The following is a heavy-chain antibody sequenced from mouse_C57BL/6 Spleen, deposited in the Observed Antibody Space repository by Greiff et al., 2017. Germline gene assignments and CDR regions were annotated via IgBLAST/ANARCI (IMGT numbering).Heavy chain of an antibody. D-gene: IGHD2-3*01. Sequence: VKLQQPGAELVKPGASVKLSCKASGYTFTSYWMHWVKQRPGQGLEWIGMIHPNSGSTNYNEKFKSKATLTVDKSSSTAYMQLSSLTSEDSAVYYCARTNDGYYGWYFDVWGTGTTVTVSS. J-gene: IGHJ1*03. CDR3: ARTNDGYYGWYFDV. V-gene: IGHV1-64*01. CDR1: GYTFTSYW. CDR2: IHPNSGST.